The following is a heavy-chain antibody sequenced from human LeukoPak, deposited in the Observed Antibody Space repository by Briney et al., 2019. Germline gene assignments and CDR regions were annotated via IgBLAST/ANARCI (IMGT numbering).Heavy chain of an antibody. CDR2: INHSGST. V-gene: IGHV4-34*01. J-gene: IGHJ1*01. Sequence: SSETLSLTYAVYGGSFSGYYWSWIRQPPGKGLEWIGEINHSGSTNYNPSLKSRVTISVDTSKNQFSLKLSSVTAADTAVYYCARGRSYYYDSSGNEYFQHWGQGTLVTVSS. CDR3: ARGRSYYYDSSGNEYFQH. D-gene: IGHD3-22*01. CDR1: GGSFSGYY.